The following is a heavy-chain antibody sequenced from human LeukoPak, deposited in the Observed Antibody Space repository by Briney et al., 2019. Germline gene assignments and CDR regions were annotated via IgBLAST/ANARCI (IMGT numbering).Heavy chain of an antibody. V-gene: IGHV1-46*02. CDR3: ARERPSSYYFDY. Sequence: GASVKVSCKASGYPXNSFYTHWVRQAPGQGLEWVGIIYPSGGSASFTQKFQGRVTMTRDTSTSTFYMELSSLRSEDTAVYFCARERPSSYYFDYWGQGNLVTVSS. CDR1: GYPXNSFY. CDR2: IYPSGGSA. J-gene: IGHJ4*02.